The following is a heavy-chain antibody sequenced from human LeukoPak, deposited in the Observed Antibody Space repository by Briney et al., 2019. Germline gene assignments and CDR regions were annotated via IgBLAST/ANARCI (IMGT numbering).Heavy chain of an antibody. J-gene: IGHJ6*02. CDR2: IYSGGST. V-gene: IGHV3-53*01. Sequence: GGSLRLSCAASGFTVSSNYMNWVRQAPGKGLEWVSVIYSGGSTYYADSVKGRFTISRDNAKNSLYLQMSSLRAEDTAVYYCAKALATRHMDVWGQGTTVTVSS. CDR1: GFTVSSNY. CDR3: AKALATRHMDV.